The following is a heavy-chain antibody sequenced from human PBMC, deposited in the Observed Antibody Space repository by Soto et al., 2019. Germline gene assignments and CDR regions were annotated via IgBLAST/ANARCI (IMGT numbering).Heavy chain of an antibody. J-gene: IGHJ6*02. V-gene: IGHV1-18*01. CDR1: GYTFTRYG. CDR2: ISGYNGDT. CDR3: AKNGQPPYYYYCLDV. D-gene: IGHD2-8*01. Sequence: ASVKVSCKASGYTFTRYGISWVRQAPGQGLEWMGWISGYNGDTNYAQKFQGRVSMTIDTSTTTAYMELRSLTSDDTAVYYCAKNGQPPYYYYCLDVWGQGTKVTVSS.